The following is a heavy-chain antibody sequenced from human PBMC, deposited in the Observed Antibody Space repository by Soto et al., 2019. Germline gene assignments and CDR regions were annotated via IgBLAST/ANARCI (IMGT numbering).Heavy chain of an antibody. D-gene: IGHD6-6*01. CDR3: ARPEYSSSSYGMDV. J-gene: IGHJ6*02. CDR1: GFTFSSYS. CDR2: ISSSSSTI. V-gene: IGHV3-48*02. Sequence: EVQLVESGGGLVQPGGSLRLSCAASGFTFSSYSMNWVRQAPGKGLEWVSYISSSSSTIYYADCVKGRFTISRDNAKNSLYLQKNSLRDEDTAVYYCARPEYSSSSYGMDVWGQGTTVTVSS.